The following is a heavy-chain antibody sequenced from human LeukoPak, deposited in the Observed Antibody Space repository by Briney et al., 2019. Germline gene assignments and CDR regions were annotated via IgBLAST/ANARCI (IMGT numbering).Heavy chain of an antibody. D-gene: IGHD3-16*01. V-gene: IGHV1-2*02. CDR1: GYKFTAFY. J-gene: IGHJ4*02. CDR3: ARDATGGDY. Sequence: ASVKVSCKASGYKFTAFYLNWVRQAPGQGPEWIGWINPNSGETRFAEKFQGRVALTRDTSITTTYMELSRLRSDDTAVYYCARDATGGDYWGQGTLVTVSS. CDR2: INPNSGET.